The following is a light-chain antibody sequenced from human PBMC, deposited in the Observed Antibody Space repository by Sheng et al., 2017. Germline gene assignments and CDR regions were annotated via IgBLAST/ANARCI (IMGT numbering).Light chain of an antibody. J-gene: IGKJ2*01. V-gene: IGKV3-11*01. Sequence: EIVMTQSPATLSVSPGERATLSCRASQSVSIYLVWYQQKPGQAPRLLIYDASNRATGIPARFSGSGSGTDFTLTISSLEPEDFAVYYCQQRSNWPGTFGQGTKLEI. CDR3: QQRSNWPGT. CDR2: DAS. CDR1: QSVSIY.